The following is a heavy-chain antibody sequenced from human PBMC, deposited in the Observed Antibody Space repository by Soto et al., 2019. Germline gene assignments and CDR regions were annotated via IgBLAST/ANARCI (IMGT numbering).Heavy chain of an antibody. Sequence: QVQLVESGGGVVQPGRSLRLSCAASGFTFSSYAMHWVRQAPGKGLEWVAVISYDGSNKYYADSVKGRFTISRDNSKNTMYLQMNSLRAEDTAVDYCARQNLDGYNQSPTFDYWGQGTLVTVSS. V-gene: IGHV3-30-3*01. CDR3: ARQNLDGYNQSPTFDY. CDR2: ISYDGSNK. D-gene: IGHD5-12*01. CDR1: GFTFSSYA. J-gene: IGHJ4*02.